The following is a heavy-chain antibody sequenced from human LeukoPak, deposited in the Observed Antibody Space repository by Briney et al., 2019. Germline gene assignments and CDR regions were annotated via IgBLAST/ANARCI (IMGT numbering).Heavy chain of an antibody. V-gene: IGHV3-30*01. D-gene: IGHD2-21*02. CDR2: ISYEASNQ. J-gene: IGHJ4*02. CDR3: ARDYRVGCTSDDCYPIDY. Sequence: GGSLRLSCAASGFTFSSHAMHWVRQAPGKGLEWVAVISYEASNQYYADSVRGRFTISRDNSKNTVYLQMNSPRDEDTALYYCARDYRVGCTSDDCYPIDYWGQGTLVTVSS. CDR1: GFTFSSHA.